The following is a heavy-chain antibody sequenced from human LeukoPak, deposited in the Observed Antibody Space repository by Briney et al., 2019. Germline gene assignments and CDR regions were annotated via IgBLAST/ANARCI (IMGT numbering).Heavy chain of an antibody. D-gene: IGHD3-10*01. V-gene: IGHV3-21*01. J-gene: IGHJ6*03. CDR1: GFTFSRYS. Sequence: PGGSLRLSCTASGFTFSRYSMNWVRQAPGKGLEWVSSISSSSSYIYYADSVKGRFTISRDNAKNSLYLQMNSLRAEDTAVYYCARVGSGEDYMDVWGKGTTVTVSS. CDR3: ARVGSGEDYMDV. CDR2: ISSSSSYI.